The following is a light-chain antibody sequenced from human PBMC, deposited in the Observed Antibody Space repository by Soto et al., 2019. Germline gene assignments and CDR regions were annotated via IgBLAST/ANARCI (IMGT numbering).Light chain of an antibody. J-gene: IGKJ1*01. Sequence: EIVMTKSPATLSVSPGERATLSCRASQSVSSNLAWYQQKPGQAPRVLIYGASTRATGIPARFSGSGSGTEFTLSISSLQSEDFAVYYCQQYNNWLWTFGQGTKVEIK. CDR3: QQYNNWLWT. CDR1: QSVSSN. V-gene: IGKV3-15*01. CDR2: GAS.